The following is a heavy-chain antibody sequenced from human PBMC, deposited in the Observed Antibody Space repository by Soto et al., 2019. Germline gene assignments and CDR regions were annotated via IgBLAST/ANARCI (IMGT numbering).Heavy chain of an antibody. J-gene: IGHJ4*02. CDR1: GYTFTSYG. V-gene: IGHV1-18*01. D-gene: IGHD2-21*01. CDR3: NSKRNPAIVPDLYYFDY. Sequence: ASVKVSCKASGYTFTSYGISWVRQAPGQGLEWMGWISAYNGNTNYAQKLQGRVTMTTDTSTSKAYMELRRLRSDDTAMYYCNSKRNPAIVPDLYYFDYCGQXTLVTVSS. CDR2: ISAYNGNT.